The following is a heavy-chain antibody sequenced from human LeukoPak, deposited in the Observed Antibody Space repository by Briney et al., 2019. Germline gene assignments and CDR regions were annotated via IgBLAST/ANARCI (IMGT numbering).Heavy chain of an antibody. Sequence: PSETLSLTCTVSGGSISSYCWSWIRQPPGKGLEWIGYIYYSGSTNYNPSLKSRVTISVDTSKNQFSLKLSSVTAADTAVYYCARRIYGSGRPYYYYYMDVWGKGTTVTVSS. V-gene: IGHV4-59*08. CDR3: ARRIYGSGRPYYYYYMDV. J-gene: IGHJ6*03. CDR2: IYYSGST. CDR1: GGSISSYC. D-gene: IGHD3-10*01.